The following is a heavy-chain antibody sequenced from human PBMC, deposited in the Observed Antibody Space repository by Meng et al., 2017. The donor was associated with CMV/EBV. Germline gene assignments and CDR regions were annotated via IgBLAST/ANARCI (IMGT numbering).Heavy chain of an antibody. CDR3: ARDRGGLQDWNDVDYYYGMDV. V-gene: IGHV1-69*05. J-gene: IGHJ6*02. CDR2: IIPMFDTA. D-gene: IGHD1-1*01. Sequence: SVKVSCKTSGGSFSNFPISWVRQAPGQGLEWMGGIIPMFDTAKYAQKFQGRLTISTDESTGTAYMELRSLRSDDTAVYYCARDRGGLQDWNDVDYYYGMDVWGQGTTVTVSS. CDR1: GGSFSNFP.